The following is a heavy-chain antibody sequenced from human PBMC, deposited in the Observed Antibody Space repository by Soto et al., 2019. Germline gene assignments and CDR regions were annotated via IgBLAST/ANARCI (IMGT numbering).Heavy chain of an antibody. J-gene: IGHJ4*02. D-gene: IGHD3-10*01. V-gene: IGHV3-21*01. Sequence: GGSLRLSCAASGFTFDDYGMSWVRQAPGKGLEWVSAISSASTYIYYADSVKGRFTISRDNAKNSLFLQMNSLRAEDTAVYYCAREYTTSGNPFDYWGQGTLVTVSS. CDR2: ISSASTYI. CDR3: AREYTTSGNPFDY. CDR1: GFTFDDYG.